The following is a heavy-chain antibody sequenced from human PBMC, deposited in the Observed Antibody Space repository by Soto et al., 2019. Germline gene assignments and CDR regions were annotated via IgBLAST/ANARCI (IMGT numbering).Heavy chain of an antibody. CDR1: GGSISSGGYY. CDR2: IFYTGST. V-gene: IGHV4-31*03. Sequence: SETLSLTCTVSGGSISSGGYYWSWIRPHPGKGLEWIGYIFYTGSTYYNPSLKSRVTISVDTSKNQFSLKLSSVTAADTAVYYCASRYFDLVDYWGQGTLVTVSS. D-gene: IGHD3-9*01. J-gene: IGHJ4*02. CDR3: ASRYFDLVDY.